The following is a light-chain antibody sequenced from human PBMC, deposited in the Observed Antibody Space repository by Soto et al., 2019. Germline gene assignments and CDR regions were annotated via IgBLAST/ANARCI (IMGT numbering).Light chain of an antibody. Sequence: VLTQSPVTLSLSPGETATLFCKASQSVGIYLGWFQQKPGQAPRVLIYDATNRAGGVPDRFSGSVSGTDFNLTISRLEAEDSAVYYWQQRDILPPLTVGGGTKLEIK. CDR3: QQRDILPPLT. CDR2: DAT. J-gene: IGKJ4*02. CDR1: QSVGIY. V-gene: IGKV3-11*01.